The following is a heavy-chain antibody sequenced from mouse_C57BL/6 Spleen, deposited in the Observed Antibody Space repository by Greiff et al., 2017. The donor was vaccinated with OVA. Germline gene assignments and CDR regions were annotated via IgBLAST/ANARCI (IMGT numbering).Heavy chain of an antibody. CDR1: GFTFSSYG. D-gene: IGHD1-1*01. CDR3: ARQWYYYGSSYGYFDV. J-gene: IGHJ1*03. CDR2: ISSGGSYT. Sequence: EVQLVESGGDLVKPGGSLKLSCAASGFTFSSYGMSWVRQTPDKRLEWVATISSGGSYTYYPDSVKGRFTISRDNAKNTLYLQMSSLKSEDTAMYYCARQWYYYGSSYGYFDVWGTGTTVTVSS. V-gene: IGHV5-6*01.